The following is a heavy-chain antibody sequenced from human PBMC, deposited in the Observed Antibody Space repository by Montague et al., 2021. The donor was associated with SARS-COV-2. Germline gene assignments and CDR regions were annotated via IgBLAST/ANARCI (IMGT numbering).Heavy chain of an antibody. Sequence: SETLSLTCTVSGVSSSRTTSYWAWIRQPPGKGLEWLGSISYSGYTNYNSSLKSRVTISIDTSKNQFSLRLTSVSAADMAVYYCARRYGSAFDYWGQGTLVTVSS. CDR3: ARRYGSAFDY. CDR2: ISYSGYT. D-gene: IGHD3-10*01. CDR1: GVSSSRTTSY. V-gene: IGHV4-39*01. J-gene: IGHJ4*02.